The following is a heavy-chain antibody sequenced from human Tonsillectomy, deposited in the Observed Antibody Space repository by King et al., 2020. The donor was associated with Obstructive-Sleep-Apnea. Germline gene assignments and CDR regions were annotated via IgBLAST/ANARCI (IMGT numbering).Heavy chain of an antibody. CDR2: ISYDGYNK. Sequence: VQLVESGGGVVQPGRSLRLSCAASGFTFSTYAMHWVRQAPGKGLEWVAVISYDGYNKYYADSVKGRFTISRDNPQNTLYLHMNSPRAEDTAVYYCASSYDSTAYYPPFDYWGQGTLVTVSS. CDR3: ASSYDSTAYYPPFDY. J-gene: IGHJ4*02. D-gene: IGHD3-22*01. V-gene: IGHV3-30*04. CDR1: GFTFSTYA.